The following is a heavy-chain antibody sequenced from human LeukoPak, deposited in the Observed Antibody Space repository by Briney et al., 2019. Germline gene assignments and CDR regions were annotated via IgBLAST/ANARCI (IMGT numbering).Heavy chain of an antibody. J-gene: IGHJ4*02. V-gene: IGHV1-3*01. CDR1: GYTFTNYV. CDR2: INAGNGNT. D-gene: IGHD2-8*01. CDR3: ARDLYSDHGGVRGLVGY. Sequence: ASVKVSCKASGYTFTNYVMHWVRQAPGQRLEWMGWINAGNGNTKYSQKFQGRVTITRDTSASTAYMELSGLRSEDTAVYYCARDLYSDHGGVRGLVGYWGQGTLVTVSS.